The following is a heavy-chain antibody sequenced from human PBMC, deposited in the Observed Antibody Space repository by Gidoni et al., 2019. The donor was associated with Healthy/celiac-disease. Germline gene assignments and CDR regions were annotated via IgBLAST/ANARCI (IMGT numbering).Heavy chain of an antibody. D-gene: IGHD5-18*01. CDR1: GFTFSSYG. CDR3: ARSWIQLWSAFDI. CDR2: IWYDGSNK. J-gene: IGHJ3*02. Sequence: QVQLVESGGGVVQPGRSLRLSCAASGFTFSSYGMHWVRQAPGKGLEWVAVIWYDGSNKYYADSVKGRFTISRDNSKNTLYLQMNSLRAEDTAVYYCARSWIQLWSAFDIWGQGTMVTVSS. V-gene: IGHV3-33*01.